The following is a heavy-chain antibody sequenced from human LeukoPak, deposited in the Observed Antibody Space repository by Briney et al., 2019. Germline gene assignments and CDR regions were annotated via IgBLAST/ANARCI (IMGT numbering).Heavy chain of an antibody. Sequence: MPGGSLRLSCAASGFTFNNAWMNWVRQAPGKGLEWVGRIKSKTDGGTTDYAAPVKGRFTISRDDSKNTLYLQMNSLKTEDTAVYYCTTGLSDYGDYVNYYYYGMDVWGQGTTVTVSS. CDR2: IKSKTDGGTT. D-gene: IGHD4-17*01. CDR3: TTGLSDYGDYVNYYYYGMDV. CDR1: GFTFNNAW. V-gene: IGHV3-15*07. J-gene: IGHJ6*02.